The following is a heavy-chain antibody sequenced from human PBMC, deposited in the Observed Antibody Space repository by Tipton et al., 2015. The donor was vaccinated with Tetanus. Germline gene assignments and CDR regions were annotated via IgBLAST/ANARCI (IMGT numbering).Heavy chain of an antibody. D-gene: IGHD2/OR15-2a*01. CDR1: GDSISSGDFY. J-gene: IGHJ5*02. V-gene: IGHV4-39*02. CDR3: ARHLYGYWFDP. CDR2: IYFEGST. Sequence: LRLSCTVSGDSISSGDFYWSWIRQHPGKGLEWIASIYFEGSTYYSPSLRSRLTIDVDTSQNLFSLRLASVTAADTAVYYCARHLYGYWFDPWGQGAPVTVSS.